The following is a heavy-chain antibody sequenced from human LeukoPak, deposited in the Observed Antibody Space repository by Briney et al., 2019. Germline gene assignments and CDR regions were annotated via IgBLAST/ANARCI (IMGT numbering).Heavy chain of an antibody. CDR3: ARDPFPHDYGDF. CDR1: GFSFSTYT. J-gene: IGHJ4*02. CDR2: INSVGNTI. Sequence: PGGSLRLSCAASGFSFSTYTMNWVRQAPGKGLEWVSYINSVGNTIYYADSVKGRFTISRDNAKNSLYLQMNSLRAEDTAVYYCARDPFPHDYGDFWGQGTLVTVSS. V-gene: IGHV3-48*04. D-gene: IGHD3-16*01.